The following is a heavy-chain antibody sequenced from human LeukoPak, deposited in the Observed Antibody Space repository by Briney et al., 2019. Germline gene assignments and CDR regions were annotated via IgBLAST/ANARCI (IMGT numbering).Heavy chain of an antibody. V-gene: IGHV4-30-2*01. CDR3: ARAHYYDSSGFHFDY. CDR2: IYHSGST. D-gene: IGHD3-22*01. Sequence: TLSLTCAVSGGSISSGGYSWSWIRQPPGKGLEWIGYIYHSGSTYYNPSLKSRVTISVDRSKNQFSLKLSSVTAADTAVYYCARAHYYDSSGFHFDYWGQGTLVTVSS. CDR1: GGSISSGGYS. J-gene: IGHJ4*02.